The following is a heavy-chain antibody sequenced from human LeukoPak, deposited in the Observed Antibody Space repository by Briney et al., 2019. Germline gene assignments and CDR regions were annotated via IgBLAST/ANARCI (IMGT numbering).Heavy chain of an antibody. CDR1: GYTFTSYA. D-gene: IGHD2-2*01. CDR2: INAGNGNT. Sequence: ASVKVSCKASGYTFTSYAMHWVRQAPGQRLEWMGWINAGNGNTKYSQKFQGRVTITRDTSASTAYMELSSLRSEDTAVYYCARDQEGYCSSTSCFPKDDAFDIWGQGTMVTVSS. V-gene: IGHV1-3*01. J-gene: IGHJ3*02. CDR3: ARDQEGYCSSTSCFPKDDAFDI.